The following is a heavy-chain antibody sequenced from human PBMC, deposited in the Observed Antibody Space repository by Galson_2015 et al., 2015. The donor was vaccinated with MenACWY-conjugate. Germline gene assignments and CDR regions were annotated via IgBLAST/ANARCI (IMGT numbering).Heavy chain of an antibody. V-gene: IGHV5-51*01. CDR3: ARRRDGHNFDAFDI. CDR1: GYSFTSYW. J-gene: IGHJ3*02. CDR2: IYPGDSDS. D-gene: IGHD5-24*01. Sequence: QSGAEVKKSGESLKISCKGSGYSFTSYWIAWVRQMPGKGLEWMGIIYPGDSDSRYSPSFQGQVTISVDKSINTAYLQWSSLKASDTAMYYCARRRDGHNFDAFDIWGQETMVTVSS.